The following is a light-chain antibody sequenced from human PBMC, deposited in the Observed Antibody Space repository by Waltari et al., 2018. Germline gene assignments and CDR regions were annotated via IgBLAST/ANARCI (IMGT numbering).Light chain of an antibody. CDR2: DAN. Sequence: QSALTQPPSVSGSPGQSVTISCTGTSSAVGRYNFVPWYQQHPAKAPNLLIYDANKRPSGVPDRFSGSKSGNTASLTISGLQGEDEADYYCCSYAGSYTYVFGTGTKVTAL. CDR1: SSAVGRYNF. V-gene: IGLV2-11*01. J-gene: IGLJ1*01. CDR3: CSYAGSYTYV.